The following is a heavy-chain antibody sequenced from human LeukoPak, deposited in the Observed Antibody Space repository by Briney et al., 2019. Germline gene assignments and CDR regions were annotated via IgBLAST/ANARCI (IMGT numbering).Heavy chain of an antibody. D-gene: IGHD3-10*01. V-gene: IGHV4-34*01. J-gene: IGHJ4*02. CDR1: GVSFSGYY. CDR2: INHSGST. CDR3: ARGILWFGELLPPCYFDY. Sequence: SETLSLTCAVYGVSFSGYYWSWIRQPPGKGLEWIGEINHSGSTNYNPSLKSRVTISVDTSKNQFSLKLSSVTAADTAGYYCARGILWFGELLPPCYFDYWGQGTLVTVSS.